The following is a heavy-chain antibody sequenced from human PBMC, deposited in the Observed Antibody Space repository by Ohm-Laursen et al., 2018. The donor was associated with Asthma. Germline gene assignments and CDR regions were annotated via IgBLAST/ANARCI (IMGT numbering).Heavy chain of an antibody. CDR1: GGSISSGGYY. CDR3: ARVQSGIFASYLDY. J-gene: IGHJ4*02. D-gene: IGHD3-3*01. Sequence: SDTLSLTCIVSGGSISSGGYYWSWIRQHPGKGLEWIGYIYYSGSTYYNPSLKSRVTMSLDTSKNQFSLKLSSVTAADTAVYFCARVQSGIFASYLDYWGQGTLVTVSS. CDR2: IYYSGST. V-gene: IGHV4-31*03.